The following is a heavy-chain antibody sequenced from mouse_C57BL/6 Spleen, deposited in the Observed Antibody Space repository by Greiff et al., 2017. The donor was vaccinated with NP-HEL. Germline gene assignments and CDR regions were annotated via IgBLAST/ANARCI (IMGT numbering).Heavy chain of an antibody. CDR3: TRFPYGYDEEFAY. V-gene: IGHV1-15*01. J-gene: IGHJ3*01. CDR2: IDPETGGT. CDR1: GYTFTDYE. D-gene: IGHD2-2*01. Sequence: VNVVESGAELVRPGASVTLSCKASGYTFTDYEMHWVKQTPVHGLEWIGAIDPETGGTAYNQKFKGKAILTADKSSSTAYMELRSLTSEDSAVYYCTRFPYGYDEEFAYWGQGTLVTVSA.